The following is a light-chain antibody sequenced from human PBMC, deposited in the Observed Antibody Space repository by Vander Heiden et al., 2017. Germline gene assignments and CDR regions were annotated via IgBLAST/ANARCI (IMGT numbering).Light chain of an antibody. J-gene: IGKJ1*01. V-gene: IGKV3-11*01. CDR2: DAS. Sequence: ELVLTQSPATLSLSPGERATLSCRASQSVSSYLAWYQQKPGQAPRLLIYDASNRATGIPARFSGSGSGTDFTLTISSLEPEDFAVYYCQQRSTWPWTFGQGTKVEIK. CDR1: QSVSSY. CDR3: QQRSTWPWT.